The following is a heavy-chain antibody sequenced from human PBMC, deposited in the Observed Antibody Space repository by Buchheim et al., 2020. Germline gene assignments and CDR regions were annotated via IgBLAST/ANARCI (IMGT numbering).Heavy chain of an antibody. Sequence: QVQLVESGGSVVQPGRSLRLSCAASGFTFSSYAMHWVRQAPGKGLEWVAVISYDGSNKYYADSVKGRFTISRDNSKNTLYLQMNSLRAEDTAVYYCARSTTMIAYYFDYWGQGTL. CDR1: GFTFSSYA. J-gene: IGHJ4*02. CDR2: ISYDGSNK. V-gene: IGHV3-30*04. D-gene: IGHD3-22*01. CDR3: ARSTTMIAYYFDY.